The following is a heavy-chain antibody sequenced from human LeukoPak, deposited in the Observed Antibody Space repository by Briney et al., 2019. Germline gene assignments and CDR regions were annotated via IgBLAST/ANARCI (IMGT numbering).Heavy chain of an antibody. V-gene: IGHV4-59*08. CDR3: ARLGGVVGATFHFDY. CDR1: GGSISSYY. J-gene: IGHJ4*02. Sequence: PLETLSLTCTVSGGSISSYYWSWIRQPPGKGLEWIGYIYYSGSTNYNPSLKSRVTISVDTSKNQFSLKLSSVTAADTAVYYCARLGGVVGATFHFDYWGQGTLVTVSS. CDR2: IYYSGST. D-gene: IGHD1-26*01.